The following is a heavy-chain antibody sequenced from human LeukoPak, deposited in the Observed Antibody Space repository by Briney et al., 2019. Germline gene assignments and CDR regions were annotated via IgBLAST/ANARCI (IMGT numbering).Heavy chain of an antibody. CDR2: ISSSSSYT. D-gene: IGHD5-24*01. V-gene: IGHV3-11*05. J-gene: IGHJ3*02. Sequence: GGSLRLSCAASGFTFSDYYMSWIRQAPGKGLEWVSYISSSSSYTNYADSVKGRFTISRDNAKNSLYLQMNSLRAEDTAVYYCAREEMATPHGAFDIWGQGTMVTVSS. CDR3: AREEMATPHGAFDI. CDR1: GFTFSDYY.